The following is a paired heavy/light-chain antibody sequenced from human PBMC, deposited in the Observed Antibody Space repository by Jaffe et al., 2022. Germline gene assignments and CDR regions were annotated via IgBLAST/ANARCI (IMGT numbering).Light chain of an antibody. V-gene: IGKV1-16*02. CDR3: QQYNSYPPT. J-gene: IGKJ4*01. Sequence: DIQMTQSPSSLSASVGDRVTITCRASQGISNYLAWFQQKPGKAPKSLIYAASSLQSGVPSKFSGSGSGTDFTLTISSLQPEDFATYYCQQYNSYPPTFGGGTKVEIK. CDR2: AAS. CDR1: QGISNY.
Heavy chain of an antibody. CDR1: GFTFSSYW. D-gene: IGHD5-18*01. V-gene: IGHV3-7*01. CDR3: ARVGIQLWFSFDY. CDR2: IKQDGSEK. J-gene: IGHJ4*02. Sequence: EVQLVESGGGLVQPGGSLRLSCAASGFTFSSYWMSWVRQAPGKGLEWVANIKQDGSEKYYVDSVKGRFTISRDNAKNSLYLQMNSLRAEDTAVYYCARVGIQLWFSFDYWGQGTLVTVSS.